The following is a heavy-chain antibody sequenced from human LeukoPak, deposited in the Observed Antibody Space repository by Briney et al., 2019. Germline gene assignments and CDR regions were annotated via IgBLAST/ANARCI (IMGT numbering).Heavy chain of an antibody. CDR1: GFTFSSYA. CDR2: ISGSGGST. Sequence: GGSLRLSCAASGFTFSSYAMSWVRQAPGKGLEWVSAISGSGGSTYYADSVKGRFTISRDNSKNTLYLQMNSLRAEDTAVYYCAKDLERGYCSSTSCLDAFDIWGQGTMVTVSS. D-gene: IGHD2-2*01. CDR3: AKDLERGYCSSTSCLDAFDI. V-gene: IGHV3-23*01. J-gene: IGHJ3*02.